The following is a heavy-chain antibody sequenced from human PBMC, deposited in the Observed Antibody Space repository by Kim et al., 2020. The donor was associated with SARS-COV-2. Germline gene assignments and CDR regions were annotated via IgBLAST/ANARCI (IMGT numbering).Heavy chain of an antibody. Sequence: SETLSLTCTVSGGSISSGSYYWSWIRQPAGKGLEWIGRIYTSGSTNYNPSLKSRVTISVDTSKNQFSLKLSSVTAADTAVYYCARVGTNWNDWSSYAFDIWGQGTMVTVSS. J-gene: IGHJ3*02. D-gene: IGHD1-20*01. CDR3: ARVGTNWNDWSSYAFDI. CDR2: IYTSGST. V-gene: IGHV4-61*02. CDR1: GGSISSGSYY.